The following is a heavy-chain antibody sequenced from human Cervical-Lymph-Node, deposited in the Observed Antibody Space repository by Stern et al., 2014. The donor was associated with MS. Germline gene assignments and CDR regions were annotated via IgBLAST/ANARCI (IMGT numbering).Heavy chain of an antibody. V-gene: IGHV1-2*06. CDR1: GYTFTGYY. CDR3: ARSAARGPYFGDLLDAFDY. CDR2: INRDNVGT. J-gene: IGHJ4*02. D-gene: IGHD3-10*01. Sequence: VQLVESGAEVKKPGASVKVSCKASGYTFTGYYMHWVRQAPGQGLEWIGRINRDNVGTDYAQKFQGRVTITRDTSISTAYMELSRLRSDDTAMYYCARSAARGPYFGDLLDAFDYWGQGTLVTVSS.